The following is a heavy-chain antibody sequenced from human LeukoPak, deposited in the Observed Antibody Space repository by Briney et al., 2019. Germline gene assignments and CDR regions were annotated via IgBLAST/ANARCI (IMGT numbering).Heavy chain of an antibody. V-gene: IGHV3-23*01. CDR1: GFTFSSYA. CDR2: ISGSGGST. D-gene: IGHD3-10*02. CDR3: AEHGITMIGGV. J-gene: IGHJ6*03. Sequence: GGSLRLSCAASGFTFSSYAMSWVRQAPGKGLEWVSAISGSGGSTYYADSVKGRFTISRDNAKNSLYLQMNSLRAEDTAVYYCAEHGITMIGGVWGKGTTVTISS.